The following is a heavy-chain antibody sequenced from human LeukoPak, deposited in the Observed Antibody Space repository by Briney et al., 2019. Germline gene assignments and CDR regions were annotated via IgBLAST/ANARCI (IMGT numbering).Heavy chain of an antibody. CDR2: INPSGGRT. D-gene: IGHD6-13*01. CDR3: VAAAGLSRKLFDP. V-gene: IGHV1-46*01. J-gene: IGHJ5*02. CDR1: GYTFTSYY. Sequence: ASVKVSCKASGYTFTSYYMHWVRQAPGQGVEWMGIINPSGGRTSYAQKFQGRVTMTRDTSTTTAYMELSSLRSEDTAVYYCVAAAGLSRKLFDPWGQGTLVTVS.